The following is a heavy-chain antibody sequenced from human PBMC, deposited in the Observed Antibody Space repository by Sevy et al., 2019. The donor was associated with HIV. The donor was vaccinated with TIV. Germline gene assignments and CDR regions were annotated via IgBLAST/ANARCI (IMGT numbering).Heavy chain of an antibody. J-gene: IGHJ3*02. V-gene: IGHV4-59*01. D-gene: IGHD3-10*01. CDR3: ARGGVTRDAFDI. CDR2: IYYSGST. CDR1: GGSISSYY. Sequence: GSLRLSCTVSGGSISSYYWSWIRQPPGKGLEWIGYIYYSGSTNYNPSLKSRVTISVDTSKNQFSLKLSSVTAADTAVYYCARGGVTRDAFDIWGQGTMVTVSS.